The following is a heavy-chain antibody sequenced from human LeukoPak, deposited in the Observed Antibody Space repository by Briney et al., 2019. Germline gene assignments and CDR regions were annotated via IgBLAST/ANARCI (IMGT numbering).Heavy chain of an antibody. CDR2: FSGTGGYA. D-gene: IGHD2-21*02. Sequence: GGSLRLSCAASGFTLTNYGMTWVRQAPGKGLEWVSGFSGTGGYAYSADSVKGRFTISRDSSKNTMYLQMNSLRDEDAAVYYCAGDWYSNYWGQGTLVTVSS. J-gene: IGHJ4*02. CDR3: AGDWYSNY. CDR1: GFTLTNYG. V-gene: IGHV3-23*01.